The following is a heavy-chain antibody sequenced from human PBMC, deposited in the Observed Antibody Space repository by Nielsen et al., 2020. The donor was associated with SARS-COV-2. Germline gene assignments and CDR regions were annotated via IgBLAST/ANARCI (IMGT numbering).Heavy chain of an antibody. Sequence: SLKISCAASGFTFDDYAMHWVRQAPGKGLEWVSGISWNSGSLGYAGSVKGRFTISRDNAKNSLYLQMNSLRAEDTALYYCAKSPYSSGPVGSYFDYWGQGTLVTVSS. CDR2: ISWNSGSL. V-gene: IGHV3-9*01. D-gene: IGHD6-19*01. CDR3: AKSPYSSGPVGSYFDY. CDR1: GFTFDDYA. J-gene: IGHJ4*02.